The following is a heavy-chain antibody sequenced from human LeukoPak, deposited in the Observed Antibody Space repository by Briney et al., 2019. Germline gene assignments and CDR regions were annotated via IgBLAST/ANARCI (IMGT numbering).Heavy chain of an antibody. D-gene: IGHD3-3*01. J-gene: IGHJ4*02. CDR1: GGTFSSYA. CDR2: FDPEDGET. CDR3: ATKSTIFGVIYYFDY. V-gene: IGHV1-24*01. Sequence: ASVKVSCKASGGTFSSYAISWVRQAPGKGLEWMGGFDPEDGETIYAQKFQGRVTMTEDTSTDTAYMELSSLRSEDTAVYYCATKSTIFGVIYYFDYWGQGTLVTVSS.